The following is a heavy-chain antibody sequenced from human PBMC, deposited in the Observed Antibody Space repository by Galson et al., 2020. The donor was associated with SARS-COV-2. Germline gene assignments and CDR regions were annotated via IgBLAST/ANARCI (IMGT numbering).Heavy chain of an antibody. Sequence: GESLKISCAASGFTVSSNYMSWVRQAPGKGLEWVSAIYSDGSAYYADSVKGRFTISRDNFKNTVNLHMNSLRVEDTAVYYCRIWFEEEKIDYWGQGTLVTVSS. CDR3: RIWFEEEKIDY. J-gene: IGHJ4*02. D-gene: IGHD3-10*01. V-gene: IGHV3-66*01. CDR2: IYSDGSA. CDR1: GFTVSSNY.